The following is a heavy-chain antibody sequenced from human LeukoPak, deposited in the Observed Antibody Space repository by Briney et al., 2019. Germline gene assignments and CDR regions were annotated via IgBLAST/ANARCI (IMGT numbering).Heavy chain of an antibody. CDR3: AKDGLGYCTNGVCSAPYYYYYYGMDV. Sequence: SGGSLRLSCAASGFTFSSHGMHWVRQAPGKGLEWVAVISYDGSNKYYADSVKGRFTISRDNSKNTLDLQMNSLRAEDTAVYYCAKDGLGYCTNGVCSAPYYYYYYGMDVWGQGTTVTVSS. CDR2: ISYDGSNK. J-gene: IGHJ6*02. CDR1: GFTFSSHG. V-gene: IGHV3-30*18. D-gene: IGHD2-8*01.